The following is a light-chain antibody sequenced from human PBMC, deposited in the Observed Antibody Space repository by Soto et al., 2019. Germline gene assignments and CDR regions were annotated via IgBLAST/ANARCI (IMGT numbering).Light chain of an antibody. Sequence: DIAMTQSPDSLAVSLGERATINCKSSQSVLYSSNNKNYLAWYQQKPGQPPKLLIYWASTRESGVPDRFSGSGSGTDFTLTISSLQAEDVAVYYCQQSYSTPWTFGHGTK. V-gene: IGKV4-1*01. CDR3: QQSYSTPWT. CDR1: QSVLYSSNNKNY. CDR2: WAS. J-gene: IGKJ1*01.